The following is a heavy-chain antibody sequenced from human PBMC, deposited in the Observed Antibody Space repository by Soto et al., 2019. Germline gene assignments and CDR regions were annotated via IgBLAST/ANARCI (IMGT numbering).Heavy chain of an antibody. CDR2: INHSGST. D-gene: IGHD2-2*01. J-gene: IGHJ2*01. CDR1: GASFGGYY. V-gene: IGHV4-34*01. Sequence: QVQLQERGAGLLNPSETLSLTCAVYGASFGGYYWNWIRQSPGKGLEWIGEINHSGSTNYNPSLKSRVTISVDEPKSQFSLKLTSVTAADTAVYYCARRVVPAALGLWGRGTLVIVSS. CDR3: ARRVVPAALGL.